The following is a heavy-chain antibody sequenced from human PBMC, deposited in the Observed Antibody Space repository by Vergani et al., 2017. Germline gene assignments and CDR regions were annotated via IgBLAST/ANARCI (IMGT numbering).Heavy chain of an antibody. CDR3: ARSDYGDYMSFPYYYMDV. Sequence: QVQLVQSGAEVKKPGASVKVSCKASGYTFTSYAMHWVRQAPGQRLEWMGWINAGNGNTKYSQKFQGRVTITRDTSASTAYMELSSLRSEDTAVYYCARSDYGDYMSFPYYYMDVWGKGTTVTVSS. J-gene: IGHJ6*03. D-gene: IGHD4-17*01. V-gene: IGHV1-3*01. CDR1: GYTFTSYA. CDR2: INAGNGNT.